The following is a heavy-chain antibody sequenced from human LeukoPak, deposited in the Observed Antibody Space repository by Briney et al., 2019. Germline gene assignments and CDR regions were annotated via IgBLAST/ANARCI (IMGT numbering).Heavy chain of an antibody. V-gene: IGHV3-15*01. CDR1: GFTFSNAW. J-gene: IGHJ4*02. Sequence: GGSLRLSCAASGFTFSNAWMSWVRQAPGKGLEWVGRIKSKTDGGTTDYAAPVKGRFTISRDDSKNTLYLQMNSLRAEDTAVYYCAKGGGYHIVGATMPFDYWGQGTLVTVSS. D-gene: IGHD1-26*01. CDR2: IKSKTDGGTT. CDR3: AKGGGYHIVGATMPFDY.